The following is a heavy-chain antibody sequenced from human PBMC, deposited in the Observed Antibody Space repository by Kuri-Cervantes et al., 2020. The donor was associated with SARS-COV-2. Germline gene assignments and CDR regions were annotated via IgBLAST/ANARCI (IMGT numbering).Heavy chain of an antibody. D-gene: IGHD1-26*01. CDR1: GFTFGDYA. Sequence: GGSLRLSCTASGFTFGDYAMSWVRQAPGKGLEWVGFIRSKAYGGTTEYAASVKGRFTISRDDSKSIAYLQMNSLKTEDTAVYYCTRDSRSKGDAFDIWGQGTMVTVSS. CDR2: IRSKAYGGTT. CDR3: TRDSRSKGDAFDI. J-gene: IGHJ3*02. V-gene: IGHV3-49*04.